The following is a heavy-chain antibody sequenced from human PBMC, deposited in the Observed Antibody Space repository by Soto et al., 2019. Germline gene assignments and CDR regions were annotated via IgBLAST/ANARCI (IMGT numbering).Heavy chain of an antibody. V-gene: IGHV1-69*13. J-gene: IGHJ2*01. Sequence: SVKVSCKASGGTFSSYSISWVRQAPGQGLEWMGGIIPIFGTANYAQKFQGRVTITADESTSTAYMELSSLRSEDTAVYYCARNGYYYDSSGYPRGNWYFDLWGRGTLVTVSS. CDR2: IIPIFGTA. CDR3: ARNGYYYDSSGYPRGNWYFDL. D-gene: IGHD3-22*01. CDR1: GGTFSSYS.